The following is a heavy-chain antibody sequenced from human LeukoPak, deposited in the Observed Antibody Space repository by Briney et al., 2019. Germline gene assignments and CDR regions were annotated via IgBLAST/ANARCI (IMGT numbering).Heavy chain of an antibody. Sequence: GGSLRLSCVASGFIFSNYGMVCGRQAPGEGLEWGAGIWNNASTKYSSTSAQARFTISPDLYTQPVSLQINSRRAEATPTHYCVRARENPNYPTAAKSDSWGPGTPLT. V-gene: IGHV3-33*02. CDR2: IWNNASTK. D-gene: IGHD5-24*01. CDR3: VRARENPNYPTAAKSDS. CDR1: GFIFSNYG. J-gene: IGHJ5*01.